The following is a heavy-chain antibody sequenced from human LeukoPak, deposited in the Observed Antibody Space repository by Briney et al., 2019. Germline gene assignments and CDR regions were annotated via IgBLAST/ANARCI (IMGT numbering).Heavy chain of an antibody. Sequence: PSETLSLTCTVSGGSISSSTYYWGWIRQPPGKGLEWIGSIYYSGSTYYNPSLKSRVTISVDTSKNQFSLKLSSVTAADTAVYYCARGRGGRGVWLVPFDYWGQGTLVTVSS. CDR1: GGSISSSTYY. D-gene: IGHD6-19*01. CDR2: IYYSGST. V-gene: IGHV4-39*01. J-gene: IGHJ4*02. CDR3: ARGRGGRGVWLVPFDY.